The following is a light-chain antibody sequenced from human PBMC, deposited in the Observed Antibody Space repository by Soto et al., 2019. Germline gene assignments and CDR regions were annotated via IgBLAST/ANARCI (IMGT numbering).Light chain of an antibody. CDR3: QQYGSSRRT. CDR2: GAS. Sequence: EIVLTQSPGTLSLSPGERATLSCRASQSVSSSYLAWYQQKPGQAPRLLIYGASSRATGIPDRFSGSGSGRDFTLTISRLEPEEFAVYYCQQYGSSRRTFGQGTKVEIK. CDR1: QSVSSSY. J-gene: IGKJ1*01. V-gene: IGKV3-20*01.